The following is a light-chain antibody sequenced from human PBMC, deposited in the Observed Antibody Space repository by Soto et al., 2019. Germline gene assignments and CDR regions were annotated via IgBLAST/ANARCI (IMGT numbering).Light chain of an antibody. J-gene: IGKJ4*01. V-gene: IGKV1-9*01. CDR3: QHLNSYPLT. Sequence: DIQLTQSPSFLSASVGDRVTISCRASQGINTYLAWYQQKPGKAPKLLIYDASTLKSGVPSRFSGSGSGTEFSLTISNLQPEDFATYYCQHLNSYPLTFGGGTKVEIK. CDR1: QGINTY. CDR2: DAS.